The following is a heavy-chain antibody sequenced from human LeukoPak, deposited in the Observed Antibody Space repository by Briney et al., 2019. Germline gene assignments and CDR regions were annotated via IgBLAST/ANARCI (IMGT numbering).Heavy chain of an antibody. D-gene: IGHD2-2*01. Sequence: ASVKVSCKASGGTFSSYAISWVRQAPGQGLEWMGGIIPIFGTANYAQKLQGRVTITADESTSTAYMELSSLRSKDTGVYYCAREISLGLHCSSTSCYGGGFDYWGQGTLVTVSS. CDR2: IIPIFGTA. CDR3: AREISLGLHCSSTSCYGGGFDY. J-gene: IGHJ4*02. V-gene: IGHV1-69*13. CDR1: GGTFSSYA.